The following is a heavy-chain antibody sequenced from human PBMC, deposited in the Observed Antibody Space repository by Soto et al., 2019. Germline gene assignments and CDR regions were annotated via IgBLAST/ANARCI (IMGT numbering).Heavy chain of an antibody. CDR2: ISHTGSP. D-gene: IGHD2-15*01. CDR3: AKGYCVGSTCYRGWFDP. CDR1: GGPISSFGYY. Sequence: SETLSLTCTVSGGPISSFGYYWGWIRQPPGKGLEWIGSISHTGSPYYNTSLESRVTLSVATSTNQFSLNLRSVTAADTAVYYCAKGYCVGSTCYRGWFDPWGQGTLVT. V-gene: IGHV4-39*01. J-gene: IGHJ5*02.